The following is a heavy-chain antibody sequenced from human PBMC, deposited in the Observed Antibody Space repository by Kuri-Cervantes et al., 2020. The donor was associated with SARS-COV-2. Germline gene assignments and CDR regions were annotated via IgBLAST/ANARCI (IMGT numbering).Heavy chain of an antibody. CDR1: GFTFSSYA. D-gene: IGHD6-19*01. Sequence: GGSLRLSCAASGFTFSSYAMHWVRQAPGKGLEWVAVISYDGSNKYYADSVKGRFTISRDNSKNTLYLQMNSLRAEDTAVYYCARDQYSSGFARYGMDVWGQGTTVTVSS. V-gene: IGHV3-30-3*01. CDR3: ARDQYSSGFARYGMDV. CDR2: ISYDGSNK. J-gene: IGHJ6*02.